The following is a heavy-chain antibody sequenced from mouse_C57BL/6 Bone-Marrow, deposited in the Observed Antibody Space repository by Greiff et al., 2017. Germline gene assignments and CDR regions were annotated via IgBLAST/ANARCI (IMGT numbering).Heavy chain of an antibody. Sequence: QVQLQQSGPGLVAPSQSLSITCTVSGFSLTSYAISWVRQPPGKGLEWLGVIWTGGGTHYNSALKSRPSLSKDNSKSQVFLKMNSLQTDDTAGYYCAIKCSSGYPPFDYWGQGTTLTVSS. J-gene: IGHJ2*01. CDR2: IWTGGGT. CDR1: GFSLTSYA. V-gene: IGHV2-9-1*01. CDR3: AIKCSSGYPPFDY. D-gene: IGHD3-2*02.